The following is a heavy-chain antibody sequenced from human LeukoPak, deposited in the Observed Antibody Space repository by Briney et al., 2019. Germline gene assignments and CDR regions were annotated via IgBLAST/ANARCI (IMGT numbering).Heavy chain of an antibody. CDR3: ARHWGVPPSGTTYHYHYMDV. Sequence: PSETLSLTCTVSGASISNYYWGWFRQPPGRGLEWIGYIHSSGSTENNPSLKSRVSISIDTSKNQFSLRLFSVTAADTAAYYCARHWGVPPSGTTYHYHYMDVWGKGTSVTVPS. V-gene: IGHV4-59*08. CDR1: GASISNYY. CDR2: IHSSGST. J-gene: IGHJ6*03. D-gene: IGHD1-1*01.